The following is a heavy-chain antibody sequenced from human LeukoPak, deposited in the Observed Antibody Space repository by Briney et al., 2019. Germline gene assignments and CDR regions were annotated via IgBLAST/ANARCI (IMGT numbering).Heavy chain of an antibody. J-gene: IGHJ3*02. CDR2: IYYSGST. Sequence: SETLSLTCTVSGGSISSYYWSWIRQPPGKGLEWIGYIYYSGSTNYNPSLKSRVTISVDTSKNQFSLKLSSVTAADTAVYYCARDWGADYDYVWGSYHTGAFDIWGQGTMVTVSS. D-gene: IGHD3-16*02. CDR1: GGSISSYY. V-gene: IGHV4-59*01. CDR3: ARDWGADYDYVWGSYHTGAFDI.